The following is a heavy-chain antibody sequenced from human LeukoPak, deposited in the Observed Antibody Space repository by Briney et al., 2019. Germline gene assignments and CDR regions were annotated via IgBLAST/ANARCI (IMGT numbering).Heavy chain of an antibody. Sequence: GGSLRLSCAASGFTFSSYSMNWVRQAPGKGLEWVSSISSSSSYIYYADSVKGRFTISRDNAKNSLYLQMNSLRAEDTAVYYCARTRYYDSSGYLNWFDLWGQGTLVTVSP. CDR3: ARTRYYDSSGYLNWFDL. CDR2: ISSSSSYI. J-gene: IGHJ5*02. D-gene: IGHD3-22*01. CDR1: GFTFSSYS. V-gene: IGHV3-21*01.